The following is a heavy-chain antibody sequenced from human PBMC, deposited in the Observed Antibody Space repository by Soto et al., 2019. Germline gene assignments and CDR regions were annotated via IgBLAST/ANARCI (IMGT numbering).Heavy chain of an antibody. Sequence: PSLTCTVSTDSSSFTNSYWGWIRQPPGKGLQWIGSSSYNGGTFYNPSLKGRVVISFDTSKKQSSLQVPSVTAADTAVYFCARHRIEVVWRGFDFWGQGSPVTVSS. D-gene: IGHD3-10*01. CDR3: ARHRIEVVWRGFDF. CDR1: TDSSSFTNSY. J-gene: IGHJ4*02. CDR2: SSYNGGT. V-gene: IGHV4-39*01.